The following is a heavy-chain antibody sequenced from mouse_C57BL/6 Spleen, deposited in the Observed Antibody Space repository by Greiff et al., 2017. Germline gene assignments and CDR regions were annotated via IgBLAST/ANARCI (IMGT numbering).Heavy chain of an antibody. Sequence: QVQLKQSGAELVRPGASVTLSCKASGYTFTDYEMHWVKQTPVHGLEWIGAIDPDTGGTAYNQKFKGKAILTADKSSSTSYMELRSLTSEDSAVYYCTRGGRGRAMDYWGQGTSVTVSS. CDR3: TRGGRGRAMDY. V-gene: IGHV1-15*01. CDR2: IDPDTGGT. J-gene: IGHJ4*01. CDR1: GYTFTDYE.